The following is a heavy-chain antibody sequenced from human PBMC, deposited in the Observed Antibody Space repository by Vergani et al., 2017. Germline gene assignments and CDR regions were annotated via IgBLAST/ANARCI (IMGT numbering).Heavy chain of an antibody. V-gene: IGHV1-46*03. Sequence: QVQLVQSGAEVKKSGASVKVSCKASGYTFTSYYMHWVRQAPGQGLEWMGIINPSGPSITYAQTFQERVTMTRETSTNTVYMELSSLKSDDTAVYDCARGVEATISCGLDYWVQGSLVTVSS. CDR1: GYTFTSYY. D-gene: IGHD1-26*01. CDR2: INPSGPSI. J-gene: IGHJ4*02. CDR3: ARGVEATISCGLDY.